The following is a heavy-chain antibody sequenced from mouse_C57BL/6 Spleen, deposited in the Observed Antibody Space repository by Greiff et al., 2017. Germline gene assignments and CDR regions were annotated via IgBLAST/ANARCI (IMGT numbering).Heavy chain of an antibody. CDR3: ARSYGSTPLDY. V-gene: IGHV1-82*01. Sequence: PLQQSGPELVKPGASVKISCKASGYAFSSSWMNWVKQRPGKGHEWIGRIYPGDGDTNYNGKFKGKATLTADKSSSTAYMQLSSLTSEDSAVYFCARSYGSTPLDYWGQGTTLTVSS. D-gene: IGHD1-1*01. CDR2: IYPGDGDT. J-gene: IGHJ2*01. CDR1: GYAFSSSW.